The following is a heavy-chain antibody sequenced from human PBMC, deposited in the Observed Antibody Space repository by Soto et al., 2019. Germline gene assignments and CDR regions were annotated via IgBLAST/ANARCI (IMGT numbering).Heavy chain of an antibody. CDR3: ATRGFYDFWSGSDLEAFDI. CDR1: GYTFTNYG. D-gene: IGHD3-3*01. V-gene: IGHV1-18*01. CDR2: ISGYNGNT. Sequence: QVQLVQSGAEVKKPGASVKVSCKASGYTFTNYGITWVRQAPGQGLEWMGWISGYNGNTNYAQKLQGRVTMTKDTSTSTAYMELRSLRSDDTAVYYCATRGFYDFWSGSDLEAFDIGGQGTMVTVSS. J-gene: IGHJ3*02.